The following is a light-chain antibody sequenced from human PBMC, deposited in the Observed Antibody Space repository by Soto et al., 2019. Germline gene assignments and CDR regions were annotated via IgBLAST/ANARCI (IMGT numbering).Light chain of an antibody. CDR2: QTS. CDR1: QYINTR. V-gene: IGKV3-11*01. J-gene: IGKJ1*01. CDR3: HQRQSWPRT. Sequence: LVLISSPATLSSFPGDRVTLSCRASQYINTRLAWYQHRPGQAPRLLIYQTSIRAAGIPARFSASGSGTDFTLTISDVQPEDFALYYCHQRQSWPRTFGQGTKVDIK.